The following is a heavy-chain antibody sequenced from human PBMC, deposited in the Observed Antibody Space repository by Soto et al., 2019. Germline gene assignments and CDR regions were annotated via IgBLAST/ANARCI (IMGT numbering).Heavy chain of an antibody. CDR3: SRLNGWGRQYYYDMEV. CDR2: IYHSGST. J-gene: IGHJ6*02. V-gene: IGHV4-4*02. D-gene: IGHD3-16*01. Sequence: SETLSLTCAVSGGSISSSNWWSWVRQPPGKGLEWIGEIYHSGSTNYNPSLKSRVTISVDKSMNQFSLKLSPVTAADTAVYYSSRLNGWGRQYYYDMEVWGQATTVTVSS. CDR1: GGSISSSNW.